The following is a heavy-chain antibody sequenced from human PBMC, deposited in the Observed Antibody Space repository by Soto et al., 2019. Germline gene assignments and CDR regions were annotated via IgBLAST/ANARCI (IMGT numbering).Heavy chain of an antibody. CDR2: ISGSGVTP. CDR1: SFTFITYA. Sequence: PGVSLRLSCSAASFTFITYAMSWVRQAPGKGLEWFSGISGSGVTPYYAASVKGRFTISRDNSKNTLYLQVNSLRAEDTAIYYCAKDRAIAVAGRICGYFDYWGQGARVTVSS. J-gene: IGHJ4*01. CDR3: AKDRAIAVAGRICGYFDY. D-gene: IGHD6-19*01. V-gene: IGHV3-23*01.